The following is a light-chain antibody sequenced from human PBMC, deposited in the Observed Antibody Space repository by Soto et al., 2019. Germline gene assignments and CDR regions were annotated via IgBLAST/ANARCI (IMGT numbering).Light chain of an antibody. CDR3: QQYHSYPVT. CDR2: KAS. Sequence: DIQMTQSPSTLSASVGDRVTITCRASQSVSTWLAWYQQKPGKAPKLLIYKASTLDNGVPSRFSGSGSGTDFTLTISSLQHDDFATYYCQQYHSYPVTFGEGTKVEIK. CDR1: QSVSTW. V-gene: IGKV1-5*03. J-gene: IGKJ4*01.